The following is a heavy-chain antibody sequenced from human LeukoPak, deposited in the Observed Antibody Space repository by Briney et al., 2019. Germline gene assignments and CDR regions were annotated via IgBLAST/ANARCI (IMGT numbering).Heavy chain of an antibody. D-gene: IGHD1-26*01. CDR1: GGSVSSGGSVSSGRYY. CDR2: VSYSGST. J-gene: IGHJ4*02. CDR3: ARDSFYSGSDY. V-gene: IGHV4-61*01. Sequence: PSETLSLTCTVSGGSVSSGGSVSSGRYYWSWIRQPPGKVLEWVGYVSYSGSTNYNPSLHSRVTISIDTSKNQFSLKLSSVTAADTAVYFCARDSFYSGSDYWGQGTLVTVS.